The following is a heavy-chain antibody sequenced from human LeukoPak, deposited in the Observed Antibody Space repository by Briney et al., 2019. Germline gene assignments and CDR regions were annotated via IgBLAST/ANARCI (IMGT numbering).Heavy chain of an antibody. CDR1: GYTFTGYY. CDR3: ARVPYGSGSYFPKSPPYYFDY. V-gene: IGHV1-2*02. Sequence: ASVKVTCKASGYTFTGYYMHWVRQAPGQGLEWMGWINPNSGGTNYAQKFQGRVTMTRGTSISTAYMELSRLRSDDTAVYYCARVPYGSGSYFPKSPPYYFDYWGQGTLVTVSS. D-gene: IGHD3-10*01. CDR2: INPNSGGT. J-gene: IGHJ4*02.